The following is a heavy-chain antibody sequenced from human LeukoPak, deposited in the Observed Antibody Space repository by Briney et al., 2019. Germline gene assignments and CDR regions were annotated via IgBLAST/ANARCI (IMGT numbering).Heavy chain of an antibody. CDR1: GFTFSSYS. D-gene: IGHD6-13*01. CDR2: ISSSSSYI. CDR3: AKLAAAGFPYYFDY. J-gene: IGHJ4*02. Sequence: GGSLRLSCAASGFTFSSYSMNWVRQAPGKGLEWVSSISSSSSYIYYADSVKGRFTISRDNAKNSLYLQTNSLRAEDTAVYYCAKLAAAGFPYYFDYWGQGTLVTVSS. V-gene: IGHV3-21*04.